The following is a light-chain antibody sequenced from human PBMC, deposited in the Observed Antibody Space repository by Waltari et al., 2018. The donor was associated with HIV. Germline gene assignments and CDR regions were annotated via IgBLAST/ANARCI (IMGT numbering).Light chain of an antibody. CDR3: QTWDINTAV. J-gene: IGLJ2*01. CDR1: ELGRKY. Sequence: SYDFTQPTSVSVSLGQTASITCSGDELGRKYVCWYQPRPGQSPVMVIFQDSERPSGIPERFSGSNSGNTATLTISGTQAMDEAAYYCQTWDINTAVFGGGTKLTVL. CDR2: QDS. V-gene: IGLV3-1*01.